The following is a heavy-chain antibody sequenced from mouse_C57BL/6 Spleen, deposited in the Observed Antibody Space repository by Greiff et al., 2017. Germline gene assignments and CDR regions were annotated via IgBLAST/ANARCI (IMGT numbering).Heavy chain of an antibody. CDR2: IYPGSGNT. CDR3: AREDSSGHYFDY. D-gene: IGHD3-2*02. V-gene: IGHV1-76*01. CDR1: GYTFTDYY. Sequence: VKLQESGAELVRPGASVKLSCKASGYTFTDYYINWVKQRPGQGLEWIARIYPGSGNTYYNEKFKGKATLTAEKSSSTAYMQLSSLTSEDSAVYFCAREDSSGHYFDYWGQGTTLTVSS. J-gene: IGHJ2*01.